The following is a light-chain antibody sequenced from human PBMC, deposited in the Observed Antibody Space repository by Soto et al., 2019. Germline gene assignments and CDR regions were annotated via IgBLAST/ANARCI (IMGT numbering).Light chain of an antibody. V-gene: IGLV2-8*01. Sequence: QSALTQPPSASGSPGQSVAISCTGTSSDVGGYNYVSWYQQHPGKAPKLMIYEVNKRPSGVPDRFSGSKSGNTASLTVSGLQAEDEADYYCSSYGGNNNLVSGGGTQLTVL. CDR2: EVN. CDR1: SSDVGGYNY. CDR3: SSYGGNNNLV. J-gene: IGLJ2*01.